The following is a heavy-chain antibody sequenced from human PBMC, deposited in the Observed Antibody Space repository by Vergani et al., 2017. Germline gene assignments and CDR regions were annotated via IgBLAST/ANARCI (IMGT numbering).Heavy chain of an antibody. J-gene: IGHJ3*02. Sequence: QLQLQESGPGLVKPSATLSLTCSVSGASIRSSNYYWGWIRQPPGKGLEWIASIYYSGSTYYNPSLKSRVTISVDKSKSQFSLRLTSVTAADTAVYYCARVGLQLWRTFDIWGQGTMVTVSS. CDR1: GASIRSSNYY. CDR2: IYYSGST. V-gene: IGHV4-39*07. D-gene: IGHD5-18*01. CDR3: ARVGLQLWRTFDI.